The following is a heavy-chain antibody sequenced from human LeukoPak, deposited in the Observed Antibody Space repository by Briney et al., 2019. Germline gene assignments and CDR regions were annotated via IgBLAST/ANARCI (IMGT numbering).Heavy chain of an antibody. CDR3: ARSRDIVVVVAALPDYYGMDV. V-gene: IGHV1-69*10. CDR2: IIPILGIA. CDR1: GGTFSSYA. Sequence: SVKVSCKASGGTFSSYAISWVRQAPGQGLEWMGGIIPILGIASYAQKFQGRVTITADKSTSTAYMELSSLRSEDTAVYYCARSRDIVVVVAALPDYYGMDVRGQGTTVTVSS. D-gene: IGHD2-15*01. J-gene: IGHJ6*02.